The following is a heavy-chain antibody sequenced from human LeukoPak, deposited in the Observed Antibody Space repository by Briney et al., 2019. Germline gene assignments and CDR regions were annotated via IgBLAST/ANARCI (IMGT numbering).Heavy chain of an antibody. V-gene: IGHV4-39*07. Sequence: SETLSLTCTVSGGSISSSSYYWGWIRQPPGKGLEWIGSTYYSGSTYYNPSLKSRVTISVDTSKNQFSLKLSSVTAADTAVYYCARDRQWLIDYWGQGTLVTVSS. CDR3: ARDRQWLIDY. J-gene: IGHJ4*02. D-gene: IGHD6-19*01. CDR1: GGSISSSSYY. CDR2: TYYSGST.